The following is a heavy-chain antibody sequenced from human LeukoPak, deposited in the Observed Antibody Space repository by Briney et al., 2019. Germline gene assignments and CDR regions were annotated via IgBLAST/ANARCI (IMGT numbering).Heavy chain of an antibody. CDR2: IYYSGST. J-gene: IGHJ4*02. V-gene: IGHV4-59*01. CDR3: ARSSAYFTVNYYFDY. Sequence: SETLSLTCTVSGGSISSYYWSWIRQPPGKGLEWIGYIYYSGSTNYNPSHKSRVTISVDTSKNQFSLKLSSVTAADTAVYYCARSSAYFTVNYYFDYWGQGTLVTVSS. D-gene: IGHD2-21*01. CDR1: GGSISSYY.